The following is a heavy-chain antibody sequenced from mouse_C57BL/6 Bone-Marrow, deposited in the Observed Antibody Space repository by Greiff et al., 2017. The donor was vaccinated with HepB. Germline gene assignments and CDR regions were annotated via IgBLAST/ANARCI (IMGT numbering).Heavy chain of an antibody. Sequence: VQRVESGPELVKPGASVKISCKASGYAFSSSWMNWVKQRPGKGLEWIGRIYPGDGDTNYNGKFKGKATLTADKSSSTAYMQPSSLTSEDSAVYFCARRYDQGGFAYWGQGTLVTVSA. V-gene: IGHV1-82*01. J-gene: IGHJ3*01. D-gene: IGHD2-3*01. CDR1: GYAFSSSW. CDR2: IYPGDGDT. CDR3: ARRYDQGGFAY.